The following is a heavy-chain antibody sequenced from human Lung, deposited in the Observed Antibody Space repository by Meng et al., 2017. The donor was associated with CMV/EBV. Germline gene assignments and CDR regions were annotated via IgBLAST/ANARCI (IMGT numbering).Heavy chain of an antibody. CDR2: IYHSGST. Sequence: QVQLRGPGPGLVKPSGTLALTCAFAGGSISSGNWWSWVRQPPGKGLEWIGEIYHSGSTNYNPSLKSRVTISVDKSKNQFSLKLSSVTAADTAVYYCASFPPPGKQWLVTDYWGQGTLVTVSS. V-gene: IGHV4-4*02. CDR1: GGSISSGNW. CDR3: ASFPPPGKQWLVTDY. D-gene: IGHD6-19*01. J-gene: IGHJ4*02.